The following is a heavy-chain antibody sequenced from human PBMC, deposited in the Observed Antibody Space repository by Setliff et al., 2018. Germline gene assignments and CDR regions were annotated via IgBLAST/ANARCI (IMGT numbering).Heavy chain of an antibody. V-gene: IGHV1-2*02. CDR3: ARGPDSSSWYAADWFDP. Sequence: GASVKVSCKASGYTFTGYYMHWVRQAPGQGLEWMGWINPNSGGTNYAQKFQGRVTMTRDTSISTAYMELSRLRSDDTAVYYCARGPDSSSWYAADWFDPWGQGTLVTVSS. CDR2: INPNSGGT. D-gene: IGHD6-13*01. J-gene: IGHJ5*02. CDR1: GYTFTGYY.